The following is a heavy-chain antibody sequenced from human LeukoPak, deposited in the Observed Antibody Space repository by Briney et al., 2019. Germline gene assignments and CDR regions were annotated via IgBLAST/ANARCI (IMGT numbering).Heavy chain of an antibody. CDR3: ARMITLSNGRYSSKTLDY. D-gene: IGHD5-18*01. CDR2: IDWDDDK. Sequence: SGPTLVNPTQTLTLTCTFSGFSLSTSGVGVGWIRQPPGKALEWLARIDWDDDKYYSTSLKTRLTISKDTSKNQVVLTMTNMDPVDTATYYCARMITLSNGRYSSKTLDYWGQGTLVTVSS. V-gene: IGHV2-70*11. J-gene: IGHJ4*02. CDR1: GFSLSTSGVG.